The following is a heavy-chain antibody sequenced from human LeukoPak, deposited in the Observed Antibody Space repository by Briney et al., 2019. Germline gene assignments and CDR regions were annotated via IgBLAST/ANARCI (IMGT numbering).Heavy chain of an antibody. CDR1: GFTFSSYA. V-gene: IGHV3-30*04. D-gene: IGHD3-10*01. CDR2: ISSDGRNK. CDR3: ARDRGEVYYFHY. Sequence: GGSLRLSCAASGFTFSSYAMHWVRQAPGKGLEWVAAISSDGRNKYYADSVKGRFTISRDNSKNTLYLQMNSLRTEDTAVYYCARDRGEVYYFHYWGQGTLVTVSS. J-gene: IGHJ4*02.